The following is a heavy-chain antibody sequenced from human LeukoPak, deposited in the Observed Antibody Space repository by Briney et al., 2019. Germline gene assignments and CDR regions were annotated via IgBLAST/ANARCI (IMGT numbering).Heavy chain of an antibody. V-gene: IGHV1-2*02. CDR3: ASSGGNSVPYFDY. Sequence: GASVKVSCKASGYTFTGYHMHWVRQAPGQGLEWMGRINPNTGDTNFAQNFQGRVNMTRDTSITTAYMELSRLRSDDTAVYYCASSGGNSVPYFDYWGQGTLVTVSS. J-gene: IGHJ4*02. D-gene: IGHD4-23*01. CDR1: GYTFTGYH. CDR2: INPNTGDT.